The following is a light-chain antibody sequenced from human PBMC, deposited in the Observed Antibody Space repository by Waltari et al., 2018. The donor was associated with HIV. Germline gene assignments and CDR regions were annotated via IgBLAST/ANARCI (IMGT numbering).Light chain of an antibody. V-gene: IGLV4-60*01. CDR1: SGHRSYI. Sequence: QPVLTQSSSASASLGSSVKLTCTLSSGHRSYIIAWHQQQPGKAPRYLMKLEGSGSYNKCSGVPDRFSGSCSGAHRYLTHAYAQSEDEADEYCLTWDGDTWVFGGGTKLTVL. CDR2: LEGSGSY. CDR3: LTWDGDTWV. J-gene: IGLJ3*02.